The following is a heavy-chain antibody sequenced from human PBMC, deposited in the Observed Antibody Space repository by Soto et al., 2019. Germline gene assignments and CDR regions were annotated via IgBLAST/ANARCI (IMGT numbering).Heavy chain of an antibody. D-gene: IGHD3-9*01. Sequence: QLQLQESGPGLVKPSETLSLTCTVSGGSISSSSYYWGWIRQPPGKGLEWIGSIYYSGSTYYNPSHKSRVTVAVDTSNNQFSLKLSSVTAADTAVYYCARHGRDTYSDFLTCYDLDLYFDLWCCGTLVTVSS. J-gene: IGHJ2*01. CDR3: ARHGRDTYSDFLTCYDLDLYFDL. CDR2: IYYSGST. CDR1: GGSISSSSYY. V-gene: IGHV4-39*01.